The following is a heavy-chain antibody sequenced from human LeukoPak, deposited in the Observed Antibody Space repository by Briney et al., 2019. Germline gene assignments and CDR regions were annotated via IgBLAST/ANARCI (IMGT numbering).Heavy chain of an antibody. J-gene: IGHJ4*02. CDR2: IGGSGGST. V-gene: IGHV3-23*01. CDR3: AKDMGYCSSATCYGLDY. Sequence: GGSLRLSCAASGFTFRSYAMSWVRQAPGKGLEWVSAIGGSGGSTYYADSVKGRFTISRDNSKNTLFLQMNSLRAEDTAIYYCAKDMGYCSSATCYGLDYWGQGTLVTVSS. CDR1: GFTFRSYA. D-gene: IGHD2-2*01.